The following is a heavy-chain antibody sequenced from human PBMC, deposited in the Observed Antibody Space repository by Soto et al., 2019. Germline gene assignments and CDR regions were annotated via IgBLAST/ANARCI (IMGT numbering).Heavy chain of an antibody. J-gene: IGHJ6*02. CDR1: GYSFTSYW. CDR2: IDPSDSYT. CDR3: ARSRIAAAGTSYYYYGMDV. Sequence: PGESLKISCKVSGYSFTSYWISWVRQMPGKGLEWMGRIDPSDSYTNYSPSFQGHVTISADKSISTAYLQWSSLKASDTAMYYCARSRIAAAGTSYYYYGMDVWGQGTTVTVS. D-gene: IGHD6-13*01. V-gene: IGHV5-10-1*01.